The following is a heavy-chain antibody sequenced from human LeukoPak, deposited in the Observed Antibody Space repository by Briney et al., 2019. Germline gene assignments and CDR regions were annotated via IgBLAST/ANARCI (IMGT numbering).Heavy chain of an antibody. V-gene: IGHV4-39*02. J-gene: IGHJ4*01. CDR3: ARDTVPPRNATEQKTGTYY. D-gene: IGHD7-27*01. Sequence: SETLSLTCTVSGGSITTTNYYWAWIRQPPGEGLQWIGSVYHRGNTYSNPSLESRITMSVDKSKNQFSLRLTSVTAADTALYYCARDTVPPRNATEQKTGTYYWGLGTLVTVSS. CDR2: VYHRGNT. CDR1: GGSITTTNYY.